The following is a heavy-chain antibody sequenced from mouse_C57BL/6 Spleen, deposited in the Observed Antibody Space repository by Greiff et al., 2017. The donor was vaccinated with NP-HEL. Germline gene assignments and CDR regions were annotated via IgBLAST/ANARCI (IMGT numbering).Heavy chain of an antibody. D-gene: IGHD1-1*01. CDR1: GFSLTSYG. J-gene: IGHJ1*03. CDR3: ARRNYGSSYWYFDV. Sequence: QVQLKESGPGLVQPSQSLSITCTVSGFSLTSYGVHWVRQSPGKGLEWLGVIWSGGSTDYNAAFISRLSISKDNFKSQVFFKMNSLQADDTAIYYCARRNYGSSYWYFDVWGTGTTVTVSS. V-gene: IGHV2-2*01. CDR2: IWSGGST.